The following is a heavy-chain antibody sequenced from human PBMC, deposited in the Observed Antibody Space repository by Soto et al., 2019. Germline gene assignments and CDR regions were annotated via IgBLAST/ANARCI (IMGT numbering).Heavy chain of an antibody. D-gene: IGHD3-10*01. J-gene: IGHJ4*02. CDR1: GFTFSDAW. CDR2: IISKTDGGTT. Sequence: GGSLRLSCAASGFTFSDAWMTWVRQAPGKGPEWVGRIISKTDGGTTAYAAPVKGRFTISRDDSRHMLYLEMNSLKIEDTGVYYCTTDYYFGTGSGDYWGQGTRVTAPQ. CDR3: TTDYYFGTGSGDY. V-gene: IGHV3-15*01.